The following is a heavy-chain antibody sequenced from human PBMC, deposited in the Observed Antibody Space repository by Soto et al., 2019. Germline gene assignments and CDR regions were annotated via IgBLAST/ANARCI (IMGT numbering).Heavy chain of an antibody. D-gene: IGHD2-15*01. CDR2: ISYDGSNK. CDR3: AKGSVEEYNWFDP. V-gene: IGHV3-30*18. CDR1: GFTFSSYG. Sequence: GGSLRLSCAASGFTFSSYGMHWVRQAPGKGLEWVAVISYDGSNKYYADSVKGRFTISRDNSKNTLYLQMNSLRAEDTAVYYCAKGSVEEYNWFDPWGQGTLVAVSS. J-gene: IGHJ5*02.